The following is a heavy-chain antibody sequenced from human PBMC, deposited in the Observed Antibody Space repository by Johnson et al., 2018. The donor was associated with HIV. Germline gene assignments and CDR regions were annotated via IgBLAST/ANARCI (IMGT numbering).Heavy chain of an antibody. Sequence: QVQLLESGGGVVQPGRSLRLSCAASGFTFSSYAMHWVRQAPGKGLEWVAVISYDGSNKYYADSVKGRFTISRDNSKNTLYLQMNSLRAEDTAVYYCAKGFYSSSSSDAFDIWGQGTMVTVSS. D-gene: IGHD6-6*01. CDR2: ISYDGSNK. J-gene: IGHJ3*02. CDR1: GFTFSSYA. V-gene: IGHV3-30-3*01. CDR3: AKGFYSSSSSDAFDI.